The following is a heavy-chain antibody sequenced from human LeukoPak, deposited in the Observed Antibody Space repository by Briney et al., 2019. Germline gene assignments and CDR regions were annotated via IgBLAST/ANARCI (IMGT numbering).Heavy chain of an antibody. D-gene: IGHD3-10*02. V-gene: IGHV3-48*03. J-gene: IGHJ6*04. CDR2: ISSSGSTI. Sequence: GGSLRLSCAASGFTFSSYEMSWVRQAPGKGLEWVSYISSSGSTIYYADSVKGRFTISRDNAKNSLYLQMNSLRAEDTAVYYCAQLGITMIGGVWGKGTTVTISS. CDR1: GFTFSSYE. CDR3: AQLGITMIGGV.